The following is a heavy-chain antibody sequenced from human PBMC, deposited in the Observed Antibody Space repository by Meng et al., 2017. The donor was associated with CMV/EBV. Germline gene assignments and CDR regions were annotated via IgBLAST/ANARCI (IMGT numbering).Heavy chain of an antibody. CDR3: ARDIVVVPAARTNYYYYYGMDV. D-gene: IGHD2-2*01. CDR2: IKQDGSEK. Sequence: GESLKISCAASGFTCSSYWMSWVRQAPGKGLEWVANIKQDGSEKYYVDSVKGRFTISRDNAKNSLYLQMNSLRAEDTAVYYCARDIVVVPAARTNYYYYYGMDVWGQGTTVTVSS. V-gene: IGHV3-7*01. J-gene: IGHJ6*02. CDR1: GFTCSSYW.